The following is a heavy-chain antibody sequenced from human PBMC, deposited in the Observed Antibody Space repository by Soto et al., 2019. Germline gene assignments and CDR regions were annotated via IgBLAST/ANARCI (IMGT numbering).Heavy chain of an antibody. CDR2: VIPIFGTA. CDR1: GGTFSSYA. D-gene: IGHD5-12*01. CDR3: AREARGVAKTSYYYYGMDV. V-gene: IGHV1-69*13. J-gene: IGHJ6*02. Sequence: SVKVSCKASGGTFSSYAISWVRQAPGQGLEWMGGVIPIFGTANYAQKFQGRVTITADESTSTAYMELSSLRSEDTAVYYCAREARGVAKTSYYYYGMDVWGQGTTVTVSS.